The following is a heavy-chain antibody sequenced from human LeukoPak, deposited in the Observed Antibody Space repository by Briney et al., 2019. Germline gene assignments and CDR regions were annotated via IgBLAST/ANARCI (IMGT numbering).Heavy chain of an antibody. CDR3: ARDPRLIAVAGNDAFDI. CDR1: GGSISSSNW. V-gene: IGHV4-4*02. CDR2: IYHSGST. J-gene: IGHJ3*02. D-gene: IGHD6-19*01. Sequence: SETLSLTCAVSGGSISSSNWWSWVRPPPGKGLEWIGEIYHSGSTNYNQSLKSRVTISVDKSKNKLSLKLSSVTAADTAVYYCARDPRLIAVAGNDAFDICGQGTMVTVSS.